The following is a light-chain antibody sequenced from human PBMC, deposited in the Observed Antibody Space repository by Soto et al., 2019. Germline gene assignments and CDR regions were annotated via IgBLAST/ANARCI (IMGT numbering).Light chain of an antibody. CDR1: QSVDRY. CDR2: GAS. Sequence: EVFLTQSPETLCVXPVYXXALXXLASQSVDRYVAWYQQKVGQAPRLLIYGASNRATGIPDRFSGSGSGTEFTLSISRLEPEDFAMYYCQQRSNWPPITFGQGTRLEIK. J-gene: IGKJ5*01. V-gene: IGKV3-11*01. CDR3: QQRSNWPPIT.